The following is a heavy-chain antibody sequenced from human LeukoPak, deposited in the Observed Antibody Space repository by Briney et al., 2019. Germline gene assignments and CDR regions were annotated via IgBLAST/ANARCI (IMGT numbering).Heavy chain of an antibody. CDR2: ISYDGTYT. CDR3: AKEVHDHMWGRSQVNYFDP. Sequence: GGSLRLSCEVSGFTFSDFGRRWVRQAPGKGLEWLAIISYDGTYTHTSKSLKSRFTISRDNANNTLSPHMTSLRPEDTAVYYCAKEVHDHMWGRSQVNYFDPWGQGTLVTVSS. V-gene: IGHV3-30*18. CDR1: GFTFSDFG. D-gene: IGHD3-16*01. J-gene: IGHJ5*02.